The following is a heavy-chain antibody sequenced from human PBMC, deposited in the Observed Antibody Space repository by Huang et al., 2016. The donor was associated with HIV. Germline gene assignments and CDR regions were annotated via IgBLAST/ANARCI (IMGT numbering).Heavy chain of an antibody. J-gene: IGHJ4*02. D-gene: IGHD1-1*01. Sequence: EVQLVQSGAEVKKPGESLKISCKGAGYSFTSYWIGWVRQMPGKGLEWMGSSYHGDSDTRYSPSFQGQVTSSADKSISTAYLQWSSLKASDTAMYYCARLSTTWYFDYWGQGTLVTVSS. V-gene: IGHV5-51*01. CDR3: ARLSTTWYFDY. CDR2: SYHGDSDT. CDR1: GYSFTSYW.